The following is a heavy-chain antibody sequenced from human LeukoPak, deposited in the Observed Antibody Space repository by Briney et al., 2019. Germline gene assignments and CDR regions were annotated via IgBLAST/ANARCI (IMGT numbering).Heavy chain of an antibody. CDR2: ISSSSTI. CDR3: AKEEFSHSVGFDY. J-gene: IGHJ4*02. D-gene: IGHD3-10*01. V-gene: IGHV3-48*01. Sequence: HTGGSLRLSCAASGFTFNRFAMSWFRQAPGKGLEWVSYISSSSTIYYANSVKGRFTISRDNFKNTLYLQMNSLRSEDMAVYYCAKEEFSHSVGFDYWGQGTLVTVSS. CDR1: GFTFNRFA.